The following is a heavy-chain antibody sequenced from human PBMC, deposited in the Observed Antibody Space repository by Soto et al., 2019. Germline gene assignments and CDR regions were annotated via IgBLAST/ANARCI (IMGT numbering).Heavy chain of an antibody. CDR2: IYHSGYS. Sequence: QLQLQESGSGLVKPSQTLSLTCDVYGGSISSSGHSWSWIRQPPGKGLEWIGYIYHSGYSYYNPSLKSRVTISLDKSKNQFSLKLSSVTAADTAVYYCARAGSGYYSDFDYWGQGTLVTVSS. CDR1: GGSISSSGHS. D-gene: IGHD3-22*01. V-gene: IGHV4-30-2*01. CDR3: ARAGSGYYSDFDY. J-gene: IGHJ4*02.